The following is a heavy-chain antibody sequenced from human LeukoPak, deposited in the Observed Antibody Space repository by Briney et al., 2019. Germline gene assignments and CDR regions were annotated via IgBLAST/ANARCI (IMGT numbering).Heavy chain of an antibody. CDR1: GGSISSYY. Sequence: SETLSLTCTVSGGSISSYYWSWIRQPPGKGLEWIGYIYYSGSTNYNPSLKSRVTISVDTSKNQFSLKLSSVTAADTAVYYCARERVYGTEYRSQGGFDIWGQGTMVTVSS. CDR3: ARERVYGTEYRSQGGFDI. V-gene: IGHV4-59*01. J-gene: IGHJ3*02. CDR2: IYYSGST. D-gene: IGHD6-6*01.